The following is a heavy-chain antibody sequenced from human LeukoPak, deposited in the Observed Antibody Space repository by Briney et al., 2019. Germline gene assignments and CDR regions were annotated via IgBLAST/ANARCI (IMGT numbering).Heavy chain of an antibody. D-gene: IGHD7-27*01. J-gene: IGHJ4*02. Sequence: SETLSLTCTVSGGSISSGGYYWSWICQHPGKGLEWIGYIYYSGSTYYNPSLKSRVTISVDTSKNQFSLKLSSVTAADTAVYYCARGSLGIFHYWGQGTLVTVSS. CDR3: ARGSLGIFHY. CDR1: GGSISSGGYY. CDR2: IYYSGST. V-gene: IGHV4-31*03.